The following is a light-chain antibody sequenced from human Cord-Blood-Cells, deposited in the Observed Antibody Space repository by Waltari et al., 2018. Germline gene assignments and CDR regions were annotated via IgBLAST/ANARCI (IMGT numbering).Light chain of an antibody. CDR1: QSISSY. Sequence: IQMTQSPFPLSASVGARVTITCLARQSISSYLNWDQQKPGNAPKLLIYAASSLQRGIPSRLSGSGYGTDFSVTIGSLQPEDFSTYCCRQSYSTPVAFGPGAKVDI. CDR3: RQSYSTPVA. CDR2: AAS. V-gene: IGKV1-39*01. J-gene: IGKJ3*01.